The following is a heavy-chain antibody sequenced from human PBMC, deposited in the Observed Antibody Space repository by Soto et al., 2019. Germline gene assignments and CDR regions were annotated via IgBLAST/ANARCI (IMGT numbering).Heavy chain of an antibody. CDR1: GITFSDYG. J-gene: IGHJ5*02. V-gene: IGHV3-33*01. D-gene: IGHD6-13*01. CDR3: AREDIIPAAGIWIIDP. CDR2: IWSDGRDK. Sequence: GGSLRLSCGVSGITFSDYGMHWVRQVPGKGLEWVAVIWSDGRDKYYADSVKGRFTISRDNSKNILYLQMNSLRAEDTAVYFCAREDIIPAAGIWIIDPSGQVPLFTVSS.